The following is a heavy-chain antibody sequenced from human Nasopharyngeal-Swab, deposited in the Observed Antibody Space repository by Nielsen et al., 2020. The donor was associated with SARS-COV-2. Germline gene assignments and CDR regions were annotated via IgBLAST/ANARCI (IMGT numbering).Heavy chain of an antibody. CDR1: GFIFSDYS. CDR2: IRSSNDI. CDR3: ARDRDWAFDV. Sequence: GESLKISCAASGFIFSDYSMNWVRQAPGKGLEWISCIRSSNDIYYADSVKGRFTISRDHAKNSLYLQMSSLRVEDTAVYYCARDRDWAFDVWGQGAVVTVSS. V-gene: IGHV3-69-1*01. J-gene: IGHJ3*01. D-gene: IGHD2-21*01.